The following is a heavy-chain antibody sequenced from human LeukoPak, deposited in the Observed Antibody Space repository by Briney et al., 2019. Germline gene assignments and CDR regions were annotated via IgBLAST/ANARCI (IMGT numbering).Heavy chain of an antibody. V-gene: IGHV3-48*04. D-gene: IGHD5-24*01. CDR2: IDGSSANI. J-gene: IGHJ4*02. CDR1: GFRFNKYS. Sequence: GGSLRLSCAASGFRFNKYSMSWVRQAPGKGLEWITYIDGSSANIYYADSVKGRFTTSRDNAKNSVYLHMNSLRAEDTAVYYCATYGRDGYKGFYWGQGTLVTVSS. CDR3: ATYGRDGYKGFY.